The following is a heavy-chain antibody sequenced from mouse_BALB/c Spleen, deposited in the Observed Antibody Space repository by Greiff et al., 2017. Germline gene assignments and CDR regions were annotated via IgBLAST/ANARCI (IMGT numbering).Heavy chain of an antibody. CDR3: ARPSSGYFDY. CDR1: GFTFSSFG. D-gene: IGHD3-1*01. V-gene: IGHV5-17*02. J-gene: IGHJ2*01. Sequence: EVQGVESGGGLVQPGGSRKLSCAASGFTFSSFGMHWVRQAPEKGLEWVAYISSGSSTIYYADTVKGRFTISRDNPKNTLFLQMTSLRSEDTAMYYCARPSSGYFDYWGQGTTLTVSS. CDR2: ISSGSSTI.